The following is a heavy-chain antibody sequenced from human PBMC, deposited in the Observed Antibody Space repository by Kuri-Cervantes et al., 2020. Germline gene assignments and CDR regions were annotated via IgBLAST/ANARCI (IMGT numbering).Heavy chain of an antibody. D-gene: IGHD3-3*01. V-gene: IGHV4-39*01. Sequence: GSLRLSCTVSGGSISSSSYYWGWIRQPPGKGLEWIGSIYYSGSTYYNPSLKSRVTISVDTSKNQFSLKLSSVTAADTAVYYCARRGGPYYDFWSGYYGDNWFDPWGQGTLVTVSS. J-gene: IGHJ5*02. CDR2: IYYSGST. CDR3: ARRGGPYYDFWSGYYGDNWFDP. CDR1: GGSISSSSYY.